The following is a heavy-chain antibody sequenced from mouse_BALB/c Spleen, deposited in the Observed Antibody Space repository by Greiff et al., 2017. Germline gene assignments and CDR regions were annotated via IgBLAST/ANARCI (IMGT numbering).Heavy chain of an antibody. Sequence: QVQLQQSGAELVKPGASVKLSCKASGYTFTSYYMYWVKQRPGQGLEWIGEINPSNGGTNFNEKFKSKATLTVDKSSSTAYMQLSSLTSEDSAVYYCTRGHYGSSPFAYWGQGTLVTVSA. CDR1: GYTFTSYY. V-gene: IGHV1S81*02. CDR2: INPSNGGT. J-gene: IGHJ3*01. D-gene: IGHD1-1*01. CDR3: TRGHYGSSPFAY.